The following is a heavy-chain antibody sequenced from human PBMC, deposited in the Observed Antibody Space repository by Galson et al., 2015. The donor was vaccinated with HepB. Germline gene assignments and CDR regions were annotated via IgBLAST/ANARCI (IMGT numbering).Heavy chain of an antibody. CDR2: IRGNGYTT. V-gene: IGHV3-23*01. D-gene: IGHD4-17*01. CDR3: ARQNWDYGDRYDY. Sequence: SLRLSCAASGFTFTSYAMSWVRQAPGKGLECVSTIRGNGYTTHYSDSVKGQFTISRDNSRNTLFLQMNSLRAEDTAVYYCARQNWDYGDRYDYWGQGTLVTVSS. J-gene: IGHJ4*02. CDR1: GFTFTSYA.